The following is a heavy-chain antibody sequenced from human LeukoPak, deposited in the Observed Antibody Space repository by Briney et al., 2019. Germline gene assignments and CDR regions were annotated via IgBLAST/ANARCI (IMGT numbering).Heavy chain of an antibody. CDR3: ARVAHFDRGMDV. CDR2: IYGGGST. CDR1: GFTVSSNF. V-gene: IGHV3-53*01. J-gene: IGHJ6*02. D-gene: IGHD3-9*01. Sequence: GGSLRLSCAASGFTVSSNFMSWVRQAPGKGLEWVSVIYGGGSTYYADSVKGRFTISRDTSKNMLYLQMNSLRAEDTAVYFCARVAHFDRGMDVWGQGTTVIVSS.